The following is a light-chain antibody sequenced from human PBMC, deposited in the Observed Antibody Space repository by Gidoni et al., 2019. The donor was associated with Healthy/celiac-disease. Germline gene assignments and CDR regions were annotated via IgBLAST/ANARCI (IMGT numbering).Light chain of an antibody. J-gene: IGKJ2*01. CDR1: QRISSW. CDR3: QQYNSYSDT. Sequence: DIQMTQAPSTLSASVGDRVTITCRASQRISSWFAWYQQKPGKAPKLLIYDASSLESGVPSRFSGSGSGTEFTLTISSLQPDDFATYYFQQYNSYSDTFGQGTKLEIK. V-gene: IGKV1-5*01. CDR2: DAS.